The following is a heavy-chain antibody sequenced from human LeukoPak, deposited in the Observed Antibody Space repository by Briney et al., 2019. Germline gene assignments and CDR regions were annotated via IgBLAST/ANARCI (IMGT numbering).Heavy chain of an antibody. D-gene: IGHD3-16*02. CDR2: ILHNGDST. CDR3: ARLSSFAFDI. CDR1: GFTCSTYV. J-gene: IGHJ3*02. V-gene: IGHV3-23*01. Sequence: GGSLRLSCAASGFTCSTYVMSWVRQAPGKGLEWLSLILHNGDSTYYADSVKGRFTISRDNSKNTLYLQMNSLRAEDTAVYYCARLSSFAFDIWGQGTMVTVSS.